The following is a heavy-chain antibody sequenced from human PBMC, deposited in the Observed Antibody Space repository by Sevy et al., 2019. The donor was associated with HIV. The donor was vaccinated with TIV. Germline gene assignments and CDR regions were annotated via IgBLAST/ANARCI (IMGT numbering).Heavy chain of an antibody. CDR2: ITGGGDGT. V-gene: IGHV3-23*01. Sequence: GGSLRLSCAASGFTVSTYAITWVRRVPGGGRGWVSAITGGGDGTSYADSVKGRFTISRENSKNVGYLQMNSLRAEDTAVYYCAAGDTSMVTDLDYWGQGTLVTVSS. CDR1: GFTVSTYA. J-gene: IGHJ4*02. CDR3: AAGDTSMVTDLDY. D-gene: IGHD5-18*01.